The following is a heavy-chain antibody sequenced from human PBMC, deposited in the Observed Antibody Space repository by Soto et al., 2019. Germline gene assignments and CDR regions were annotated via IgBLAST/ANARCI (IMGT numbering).Heavy chain of an antibody. V-gene: IGHV1-46*01. Sequence: ASVKVSCKASGYTFTSYYMHWVRQAPGQGLEWMGIINPSGGSTSYAQKFQGRVTISADKSISTAYLQWSSLKASDTAMYYCARPHSSDWYSAFDIWGLGTMVTVSS. CDR3: ARPHSSDWYSAFDI. CDR2: INPSGGST. CDR1: GYTFTSYY. J-gene: IGHJ3*02. D-gene: IGHD6-19*01.